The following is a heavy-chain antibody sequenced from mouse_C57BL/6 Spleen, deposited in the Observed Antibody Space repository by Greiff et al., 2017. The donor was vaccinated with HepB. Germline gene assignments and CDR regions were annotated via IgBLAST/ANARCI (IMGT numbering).Heavy chain of an antibody. Sequence: VQLQQSGAELVMPGASVKLSCKASGYTFTSYWMHWVKQRPGQGLEWIGEIDPSDSYTNYNQKFKGKSTLTVDKSSSTAYMQLSSLTSEDSAVYYCARSDRYLGYGNDAMDYWGQGTSVTVSS. D-gene: IGHD2-1*01. CDR1: GYTFTSYW. V-gene: IGHV1-69*01. CDR2: IDPSDSYT. J-gene: IGHJ4*01. CDR3: ARSDRYLGYGNDAMDY.